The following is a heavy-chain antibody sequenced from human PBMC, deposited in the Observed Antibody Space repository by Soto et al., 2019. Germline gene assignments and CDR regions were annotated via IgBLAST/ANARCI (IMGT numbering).Heavy chain of an antibody. Sequence: PGGSLRLSCAASGFTFSSYGMHWVRQAPGKGLEWVAVIWYDGSNKYYADSVKGRFTISRDNSKNTLYLQMNGLRAEDTAVYYCARDKGVKGDSLYYFDYWGQGTLVTVSS. V-gene: IGHV3-33*01. D-gene: IGHD3-16*01. CDR2: IWYDGSNK. CDR3: ARDKGVKGDSLYYFDY. CDR1: GFTFSSYG. J-gene: IGHJ4*02.